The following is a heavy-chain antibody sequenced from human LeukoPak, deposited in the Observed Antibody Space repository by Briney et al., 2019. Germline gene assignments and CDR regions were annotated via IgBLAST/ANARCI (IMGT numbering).Heavy chain of an antibody. CDR1: GFSFSTYG. CDR3: AKAGIVVVPAAKLKSYYFDY. V-gene: IGHV3-23*01. Sequence: HPGGSLRLSCATSGFSFSTYGMHWVRQAPGKGLEWVSAISGSGGSTYYADSVKGRFTISRDNSKNTLYLQMNSLRAEDTAVYYCAKAGIVVVPAAKLKSYYFDYWGQGTLVTVSS. CDR2: ISGSGGST. J-gene: IGHJ4*02. D-gene: IGHD2-2*01.